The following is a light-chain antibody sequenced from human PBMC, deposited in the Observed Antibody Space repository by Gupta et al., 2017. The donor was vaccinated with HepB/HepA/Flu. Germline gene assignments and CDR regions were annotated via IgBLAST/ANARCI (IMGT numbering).Light chain of an antibody. CDR2: STN. V-gene: IGLV8-61*01. J-gene: IGLJ3*02. Sequence: QPVVTQEPSLSVSPGGTVTLTCGFGSGSVSTSYYPSWYQQTPGQPPRTLIYSTNTRSSGVPDRFSGSILGKKAALTITGAQADDESDYYCVLYMGSGIWVFGGGTKLTVL. CDR1: SGSVSTSYY. CDR3: VLYMGSGIWV.